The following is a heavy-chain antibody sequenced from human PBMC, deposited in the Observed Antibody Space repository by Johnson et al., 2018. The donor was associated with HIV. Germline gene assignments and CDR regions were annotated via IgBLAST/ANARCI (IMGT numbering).Heavy chain of an antibody. CDR3: ARDQFGTITTGGDGAFDI. CDR1: RFIFIDYA. D-gene: IGHD5-24*01. J-gene: IGHJ3*02. V-gene: IGHV3-20*04. Sequence: VQLVESGGGFVPPGGPLRLSRVASRFIFIDYAMSWVRQAPGQGLASASVINWTGRSPGYAASVKARSTISRDHSRNALYLQMNSLRAEDTAVFYCARDQFGTITTGGDGAFDIWGQGTMVTVSS. CDR2: INWTGRSP.